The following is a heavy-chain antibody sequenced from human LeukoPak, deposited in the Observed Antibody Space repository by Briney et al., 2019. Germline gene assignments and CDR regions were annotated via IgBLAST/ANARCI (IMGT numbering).Heavy chain of an antibody. CDR3: ARGGRLGVIVVPPRD. CDR1: GGSFSGYY. V-gene: IGHV4-34*01. J-gene: IGHJ4*02. CDR2: INHSGST. D-gene: IGHD3-22*01. Sequence: PSETLSLTCAVYGGSFSGYYWSWIRQPPGKGLEWIGEINHSGSTNYNPSLKSRVTISVDTSKNQFSLKLSSVTAADTAVYYCARGGRLGVIVVPPRDWGQGTLVTVSS.